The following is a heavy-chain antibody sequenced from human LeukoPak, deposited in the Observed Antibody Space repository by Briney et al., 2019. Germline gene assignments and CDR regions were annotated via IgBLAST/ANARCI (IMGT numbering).Heavy chain of an antibody. J-gene: IGHJ4*02. CDR2: IYYGGST. CDR3: ARLRIAAAGTSVRFDY. CDR1: GGSISSSSYY. Sequence: SETLSLTCTVSGGSISSSSYYWGWIRQPPGKGLEWIGSIYYGGSTYYNPSLKSRVTISVDTSKNQFSLKLSSVTAADTAVYYCARLRIAAAGTSVRFDYWGQGTLVTVSS. D-gene: IGHD6-13*01. V-gene: IGHV4-39*01.